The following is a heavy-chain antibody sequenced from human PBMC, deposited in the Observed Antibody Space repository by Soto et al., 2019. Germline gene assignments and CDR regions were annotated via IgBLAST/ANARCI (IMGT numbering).Heavy chain of an antibody. Sequence: VGSLRLSCVASCFTFSRDGMVWVRQAPGKGLEWMTTISSDGRNEHYADSVQGRFTVSRDNSKNTVYLQMDSLRDEDTAVYYCTRGGTPYFDWWGQGTPVTVSS. V-gene: IGHV3-30*04. J-gene: IGHJ4*02. CDR3: TRGGTPYFDW. CDR2: ISSDGRNE. CDR1: CFTFSRDG. D-gene: IGHD1-1*01.